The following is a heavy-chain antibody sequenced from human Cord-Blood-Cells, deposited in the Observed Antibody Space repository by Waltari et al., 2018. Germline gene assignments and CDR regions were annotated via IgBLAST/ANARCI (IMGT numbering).Heavy chain of an antibody. D-gene: IGHD1-26*01. V-gene: IGHV4-59*01. Sequence: QVQLQESGPGLVKLSETLSLTCPVSGGSISSYYWSWIRQPPGKGLEWIGYIYYSGSTNYNPSLKSRVTISVDTSKNQFSLKLSSVTAADTAVYYCARGGDSGSYYEWAFDIWGQGTMVTVSS. CDR3: ARGGDSGSYYEWAFDI. CDR2: IYYSGST. CDR1: GGSISSYY. J-gene: IGHJ3*02.